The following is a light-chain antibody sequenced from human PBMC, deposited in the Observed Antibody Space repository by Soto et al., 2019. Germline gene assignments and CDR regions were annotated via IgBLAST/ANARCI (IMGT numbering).Light chain of an antibody. CDR3: SSYTTSNTRQIV. CDR1: SSDVGGYNY. J-gene: IGLJ1*01. V-gene: IGLV2-14*03. CDR2: DVS. Sequence: LTRPASVSGSPGQSITISCTGTSSDVGGYNYVSWYQHHPGKAPKLIIYDVSNRPSGVSIRFSGSKSDNTASLTISGLQPEDEADYHCSSYTTSNTRQIVFGTGTKVTVL.